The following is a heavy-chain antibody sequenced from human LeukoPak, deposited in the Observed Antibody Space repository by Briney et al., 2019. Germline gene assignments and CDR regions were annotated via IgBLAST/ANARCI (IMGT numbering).Heavy chain of an antibody. D-gene: IGHD3-10*02. V-gene: IGHV3-48*01. J-gene: IGHJ4*02. CDR1: GFTFSSYS. Sequence: PGGSLRLSCAASGFTFSSYSMNWVRQAPGKGLEWVSYISSSSSTIYYADSVKGRFTISRDNAKNSLYLQMNSLRAEDTAVYYCAREATMYYFDYWGQGTLVTVSS. CDR3: AREATMYYFDY. CDR2: ISSSSSTI.